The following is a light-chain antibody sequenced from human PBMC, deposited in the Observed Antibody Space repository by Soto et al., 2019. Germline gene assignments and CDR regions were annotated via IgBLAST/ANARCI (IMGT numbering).Light chain of an antibody. CDR1: SSNIGSKT. CDR3: QVWDSSSDHPYV. CDR2: NSY. V-gene: IGLV1-44*01. J-gene: IGLJ1*01. Sequence: QSVLTQPPSASGTPGQRVTISCSGSSSNIGSKTVNWYQQLPGTVPKLLIYNSYQRPSGIPERFSGSNSGNTATLTISRVEAGDEANYYCQVWDSSSDHPYVFGTGTKVTVL.